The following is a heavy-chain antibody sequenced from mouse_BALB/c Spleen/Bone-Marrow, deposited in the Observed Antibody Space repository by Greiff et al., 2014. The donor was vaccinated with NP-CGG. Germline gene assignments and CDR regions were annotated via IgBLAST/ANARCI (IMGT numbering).Heavy chain of an antibody. J-gene: IGHJ2*01. V-gene: IGHV1-82*01. D-gene: IGHD4-1*02. CDR3: ARFSTVYYFDY. CDR2: IYPGDGDT. CDR1: GYASSSSW. Sequence: QVQLQQPGPELVKPGASVKISCKASGYASSSSWMNWVKQRPGQGLEWIGRIYPGDGDTNYNGKFKGKATLTADKSSSTAYMQLSSLTSVDSAVYFCARFSTVYYFDYWGQGTTLTVSS.